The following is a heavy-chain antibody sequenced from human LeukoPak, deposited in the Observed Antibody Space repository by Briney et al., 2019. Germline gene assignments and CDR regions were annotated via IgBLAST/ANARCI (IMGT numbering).Heavy chain of an antibody. Sequence: GASVKVSCKTSGYTFTGYYMHWVRQAPGQGLEWMGWINPNSGGTNYAQKFQARVTMTRDTSISTAYMEVSRLRSDDTAVYYCAREYGSSSSAGYFDYWGQGTLVTVSS. CDR2: INPNSGGT. J-gene: IGHJ4*02. D-gene: IGHD6-6*01. CDR3: AREYGSSSSAGYFDY. V-gene: IGHV1-2*02. CDR1: GYTFTGYY.